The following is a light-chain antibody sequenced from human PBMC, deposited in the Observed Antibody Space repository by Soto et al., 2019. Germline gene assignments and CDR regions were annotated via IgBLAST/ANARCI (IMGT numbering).Light chain of an antibody. Sequence: EIVLTQPPATLSLSPGERATLSCRASQSVSSYLAWHQQKPGQAPRLLIYDASNRATGIPARFSGSGSGTDFTLTISSLEPEDFAVYYCQQRSNWPPFTFGPGTKVDIK. CDR2: DAS. J-gene: IGKJ3*01. CDR1: QSVSSY. CDR3: QQRSNWPPFT. V-gene: IGKV3-11*01.